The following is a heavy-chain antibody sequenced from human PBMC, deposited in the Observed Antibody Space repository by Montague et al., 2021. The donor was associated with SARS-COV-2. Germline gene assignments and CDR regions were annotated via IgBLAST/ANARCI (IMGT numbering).Heavy chain of an antibody. CDR2: IYYTGGT. CDR3: ARIAMAATFDS. CDR1: GGSISPYY. J-gene: IGHJ4*02. Sequence: SETLSLTCTVSGGSISPYYWNWIRQPPGKGLEWIGYIYYTGGTKYNPSLKSRVSMSVDTSKNQFSLRLTSVGAADTVVYYCARIAMAATFDSWGQGALVTVSS. D-gene: IGHD6-19*01. V-gene: IGHV4-59*13.